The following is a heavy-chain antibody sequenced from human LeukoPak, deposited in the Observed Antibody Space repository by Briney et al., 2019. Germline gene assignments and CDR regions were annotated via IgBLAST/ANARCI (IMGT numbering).Heavy chain of an antibody. D-gene: IGHD2-2*01. CDR2: IIPIFGTA. V-gene: IGHV1-69*01. J-gene: IGHJ3*02. Sequence: SVKVSCKASGGTFSSYAISWVRQAPGQGLEWMGGIIPIFGTANYAQKFQGRVTITADESTSTAYMELSSLKAEDTAVYYCARDKPAANAFDIWGQGTMVTVSS. CDR1: GGTFSSYA. CDR3: ARDKPAANAFDI.